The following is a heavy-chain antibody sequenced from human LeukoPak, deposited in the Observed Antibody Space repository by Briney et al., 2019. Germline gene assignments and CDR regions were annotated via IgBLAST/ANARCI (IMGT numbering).Heavy chain of an antibody. CDR2: ISSTSSAI. CDR3: ARGIGSYGDSAY. D-gene: IGHD3-16*01. CDR1: GFTFSSYS. V-gene: IGHV3-48*04. Sequence: GGSLRLSCAASGFTFSSYSMNWVRQAPGKGLEWLSYISSTSSAIYYADSLKGRFTISRDNAKNSLYLQMDSLRAEDTAVYYCARGIGSYGDSAYSGQGTLVTVFS. J-gene: IGHJ4*02.